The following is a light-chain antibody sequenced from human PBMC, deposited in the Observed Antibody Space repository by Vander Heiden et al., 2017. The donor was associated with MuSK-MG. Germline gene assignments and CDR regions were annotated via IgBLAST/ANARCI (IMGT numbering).Light chain of an antibody. Sequence: AIHMTQSPSSLSASVGDRVTITCRASQGIRNDLGWYQQKPGKAPKLLIYASSLQSGVTSRFSGSASGTDFTLTISGLQPEDFATYYCLQDYNYPWTFGQGTKVEIK. CDR3: LQDYNYPWT. CDR1: QGIRND. CDR2: AS. J-gene: IGKJ1*01. V-gene: IGKV1-6*02.